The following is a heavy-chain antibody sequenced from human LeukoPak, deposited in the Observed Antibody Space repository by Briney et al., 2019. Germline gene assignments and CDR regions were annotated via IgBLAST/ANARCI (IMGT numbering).Heavy chain of an antibody. Sequence: SETLSLTCTVSGGSVSSGSYYWSWIRQPPGKELEWIGYIYYSGTTNYNPSLNSRVTISVDTSKNQFSLKLSSVTAADTAVYYCARHREQLVPLYYYGMDVWGQGTTVTVSS. D-gene: IGHD6-13*01. CDR1: GGSVSSGSYY. CDR3: ARHREQLVPLYYYGMDV. J-gene: IGHJ6*02. CDR2: IYYSGTT. V-gene: IGHV4-61*01.